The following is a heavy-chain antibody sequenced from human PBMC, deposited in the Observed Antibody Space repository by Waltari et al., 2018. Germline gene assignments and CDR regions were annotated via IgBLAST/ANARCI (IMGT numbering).Heavy chain of an antibody. CDR2: MSGGGCRA. CDR3: AKSRGDGNTWYTSYFDS. CDR1: GFTFTSYA. V-gene: IGHV3-23*01. Sequence: EVQVLESGGGLVQPGGSLSLSCEASGFTFTSYAISWVRQAPGKGMGWVSSMSGGGCRATYADSGRGRFIVSRDNSMGTLTLQMNSLRVDDTATYYCAKSRGDGNTWYTSYFDSWGPGTLVTVSS. D-gene: IGHD2-21*02. J-gene: IGHJ4*02.